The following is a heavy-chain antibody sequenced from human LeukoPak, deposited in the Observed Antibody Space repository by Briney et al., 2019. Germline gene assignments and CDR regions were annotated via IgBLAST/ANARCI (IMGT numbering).Heavy chain of an antibody. CDR1: GFTFSRYG. CDR2: ISSSSNTI. Sequence: GGSLRLSCAASGFTFSRYGMIWVRQAPGKGLEWISYISSSSNTIYYADSVKGRFIISRDNAKNSLYLQVSSLRAEDTAVYYCARDPGLMRAAACGDYWGQGTLVIVSS. J-gene: IGHJ4*02. V-gene: IGHV3-48*01. CDR3: ARDPGLMRAAACGDY. D-gene: IGHD6-13*01.